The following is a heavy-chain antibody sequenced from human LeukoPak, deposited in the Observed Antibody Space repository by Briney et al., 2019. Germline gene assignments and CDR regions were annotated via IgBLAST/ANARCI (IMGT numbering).Heavy chain of an antibody. D-gene: IGHD6-19*01. CDR1: GFTFDDYG. CDR2: INWNGGST. V-gene: IGHV3-20*01. J-gene: IGHJ4*02. Sequence: GGSLRLSCAASGFTFDDYGMSWVRQAPGKGLEWVSGINWNGGSTGYADSVKGRFTISRDNAKNSLYLQINSLRAEDTSLYHCARREGSGWYYYDYWGQGTLVTVSS. CDR3: ARREGSGWYYYDY.